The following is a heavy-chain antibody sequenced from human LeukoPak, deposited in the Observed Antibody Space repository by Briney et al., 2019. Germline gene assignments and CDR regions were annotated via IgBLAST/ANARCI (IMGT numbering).Heavy chain of an antibody. D-gene: IGHD5-12*01. V-gene: IGHV3-23*01. CDR1: GFTFNIYD. Sequence: PGGSLRLSCAASGFTFNIYDPSWVRQAPGKGLVWVSSIDGGGGTFYADSVKGQFTISRDNSNNILYLQMNSLRAEDTAVYYCARRYSAYQFDYWGQGTLVTVSS. CDR2: IDGGGGT. J-gene: IGHJ4*02. CDR3: ARRYSAYQFDY.